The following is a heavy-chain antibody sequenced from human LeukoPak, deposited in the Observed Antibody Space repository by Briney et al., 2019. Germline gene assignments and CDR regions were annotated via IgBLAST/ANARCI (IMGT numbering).Heavy chain of an antibody. CDR1: GFSFSSNE. CDR2: ISRSGSVI. Sequence: GGSLRLSCAASGFSFSSNEMNWVRQAPGKGLEWISYISRSGSVIYYAESVKGRFTISRDNAKNTLYLQMNSLRAEDTAVYYCAREYGDYRSNWFDPWGQGTLVTVSS. V-gene: IGHV3-48*03. J-gene: IGHJ5*02. CDR3: AREYGDYRSNWFDP. D-gene: IGHD4-17*01.